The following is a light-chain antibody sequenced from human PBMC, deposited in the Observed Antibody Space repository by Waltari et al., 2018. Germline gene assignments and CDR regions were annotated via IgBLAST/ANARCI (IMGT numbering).Light chain of an antibody. CDR2: DDN. Sequence: QSALTQPAFVPGSPGQSITISCTGTCSDVGYYILVSWYQQYPGKAPKVIIYDDNRRPSGVSDRFSGSKSGNTASLTISGVQAEDEADYYCCSYAGSYTWVFGGGTKLTVL. J-gene: IGLJ3*02. CDR3: CSYAGSYTWV. V-gene: IGLV2-23*01. CDR1: CSDVGYYIL.